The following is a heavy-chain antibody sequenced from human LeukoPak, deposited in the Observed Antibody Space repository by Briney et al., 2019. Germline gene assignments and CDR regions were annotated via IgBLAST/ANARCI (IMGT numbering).Heavy chain of an antibody. Sequence: SETLSLTCAVYGGSFSGYYWSWIRQPPGKGLEWIGEINRSGSTNYNPSLKSRVTISVDTSKNQFSLKLSSVTAADTAVYYCARHRGCSSTSCNYYYYYMDVWGKGTTVTISS. J-gene: IGHJ6*03. D-gene: IGHD2-2*01. CDR3: ARHRGCSSTSCNYYYYYMDV. CDR1: GGSFSGYY. V-gene: IGHV4-34*01. CDR2: INRSGST.